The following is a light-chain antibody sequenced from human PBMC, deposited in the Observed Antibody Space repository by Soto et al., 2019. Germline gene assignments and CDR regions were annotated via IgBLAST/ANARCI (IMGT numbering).Light chain of an antibody. CDR2: GAS. CDR3: QQYGSTPWT. V-gene: IGKV3-20*01. Sequence: EIVLTQSPGTLSLSPGERDTLSCRASQSVSSNSLAWYEQKPGQAPRLIIYGASRRAAGIPDSISGSGSGTDFTLTITRLEPEDFAVYYCQQYGSTPWTFGQGTKVDIK. J-gene: IGKJ1*01. CDR1: QSVSSNS.